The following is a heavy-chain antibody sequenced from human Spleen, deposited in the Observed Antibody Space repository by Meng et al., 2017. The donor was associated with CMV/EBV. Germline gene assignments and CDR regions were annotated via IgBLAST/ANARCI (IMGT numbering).Heavy chain of an antibody. Sequence: GGSLRLSCAASGLTFSSYGMSWVRQAPGKGLEWVSSISSSSSYIYYADSVKGRFTISRDNAENSLYLQMSSLRAEDTAVYYCARAQVYYFDSWGQGTLVTVSS. J-gene: IGHJ4*02. V-gene: IGHV3-21*01. D-gene: IGHD2-8*01. CDR2: ISSSSSYI. CDR3: ARAQVYYFDS. CDR1: GLTFSSYG.